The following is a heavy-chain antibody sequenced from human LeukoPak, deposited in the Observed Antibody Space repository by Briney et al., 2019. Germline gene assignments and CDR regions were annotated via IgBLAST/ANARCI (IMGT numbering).Heavy chain of an antibody. D-gene: IGHD3-10*01. J-gene: IGHJ1*01. V-gene: IGHV4-34*01. CDR3: ARTYYYGSGSYRPPRGYFQH. CDR2: INHIGST. CDR1: GGSFSGYY. Sequence: SETLSLTCAVYGGSFSGYYWSWIRQPPGKGLEWIGEINHIGSTNYNPSLKSRVTISLDTSKNQFSMKLSSVTAAGTAVYYCARTYYYGSGSYRPPRGYFQHWGQGTLVTVSS.